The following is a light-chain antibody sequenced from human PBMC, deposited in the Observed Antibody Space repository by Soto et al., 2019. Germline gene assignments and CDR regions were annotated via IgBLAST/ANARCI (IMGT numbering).Light chain of an antibody. CDR3: QQYSSYSRT. CDR2: RAS. CDR1: QTISSW. V-gene: IGKV1-5*03. Sequence: DIPITQSPSTLSVSVGDRVTITCRASQTISSWLARYQQKPGKAPKLLIYRASSLESGVPSRFSGSGSGTEFTLTISSLQPDDFATYYCQQYSSYSRTFGQGTKVDIK. J-gene: IGKJ1*01.